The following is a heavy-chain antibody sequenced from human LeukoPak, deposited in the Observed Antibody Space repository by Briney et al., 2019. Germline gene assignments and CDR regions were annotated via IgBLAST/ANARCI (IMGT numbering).Heavy chain of an antibody. CDR3: AKDGGVWFGESNDY. D-gene: IGHD3-10*01. Sequence: GGSLRLSCAASGFTFSSYGMSWVRQAPGKGLEWVSAVSGSGGSTYYADSVKGRFTISRDNFKNTLYLQMNSLRAEDTAVYYCAKDGGVWFGESNDYWGQGTLVTVSS. J-gene: IGHJ4*02. CDR2: VSGSGGST. V-gene: IGHV3-23*01. CDR1: GFTFSSYG.